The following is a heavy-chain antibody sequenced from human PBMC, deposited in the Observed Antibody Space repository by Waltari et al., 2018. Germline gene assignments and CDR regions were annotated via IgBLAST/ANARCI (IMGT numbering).Heavy chain of an antibody. D-gene: IGHD2-15*01. CDR3: ARTGTVVVVPTAKGAFHI. Sequence: VQLQESGPGLVEPSQTLSLTCAVSKGPISSGGFYWSWLRQRAGKGLEWIGPLYTTGSTTYNPSLESRVTISADTSKNQFSLKLTSVTAADSAVYFCARTGTVVVVPTAKGAFHIWGQGTAVTVSS. J-gene: IGHJ3*02. CDR2: LYTTGST. CDR1: KGPISSGGFY. V-gene: IGHV4-61*02.